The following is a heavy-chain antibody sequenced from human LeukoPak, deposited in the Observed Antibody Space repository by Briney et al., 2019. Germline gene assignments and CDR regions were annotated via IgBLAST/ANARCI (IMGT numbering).Heavy chain of an antibody. J-gene: IGHJ5*02. V-gene: IGHV4-39*01. D-gene: IGHD6-13*01. Sequence: SETLSLTCTVSGGSISSSSYYWGWIRQPPGKGLEWFGSIYYSGSTYYNPSLKGRVTISVDTSKNQFSLKLSSVTAADTAVYYCARPRIAAAGTGWFDPWGQGTLVTVSS. CDR2: IYYSGST. CDR3: ARPRIAAAGTGWFDP. CDR1: GGSISSSSYY.